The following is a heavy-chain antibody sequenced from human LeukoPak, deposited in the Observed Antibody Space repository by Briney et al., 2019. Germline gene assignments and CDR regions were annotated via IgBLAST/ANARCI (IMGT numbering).Heavy chain of an antibody. J-gene: IGHJ4*02. CDR3: AREGYTNGWYRN. CDR1: GFIVSSNY. V-gene: IGHV3-53*01. CDR2: IFSSGST. D-gene: IGHD6-19*01. Sequence: GGSLRLSCAASGFIVSSNYMSWVRQAPGRGLEWVSVIFSSGSTYYADSVKGRFTISRDNSKNTLYLQMNSLRAEDTAVYFCAREGYTNGWYRNWGQGTLVTVSS.